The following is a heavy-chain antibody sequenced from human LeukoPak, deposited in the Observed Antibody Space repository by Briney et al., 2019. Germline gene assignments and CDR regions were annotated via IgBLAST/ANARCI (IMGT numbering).Heavy chain of an antibody. V-gene: IGHV3-21*01. CDR2: ISSSGSYI. J-gene: IGHJ4*02. D-gene: IGHD3-10*01. Sequence: GGSLRLSWEVSGFTFSSYSMNWVRQAPGKGLEWVSSISSSGSYIYYADSVRGRFTISRDNAKNSLYLQMNSLRAEDTAVYNCARTKTSLGGSGSFGFDYWGQGTLVTVSS. CDR3: ARTKTSLGGSGSFGFDY. CDR1: GFTFSSYS.